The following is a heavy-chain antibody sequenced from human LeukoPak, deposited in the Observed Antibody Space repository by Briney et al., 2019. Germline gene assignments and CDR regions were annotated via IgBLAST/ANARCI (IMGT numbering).Heavy chain of an antibody. J-gene: IGHJ4*02. CDR1: GFTFSSYA. CDR3: AKEGGGSIRRVYYFDY. D-gene: IGHD1-26*01. V-gene: IGHV3-23*01. Sequence: GGSLRLSCAASGFTFSSYAMSWVRQAPGKGLEWVSAISGSGGSTYNADSVKGRFTISRDNSKNTLYLQMNSLRAEDTAVYYCAKEGGGSIRRVYYFDYWGQGTLVTVSS. CDR2: ISGSGGST.